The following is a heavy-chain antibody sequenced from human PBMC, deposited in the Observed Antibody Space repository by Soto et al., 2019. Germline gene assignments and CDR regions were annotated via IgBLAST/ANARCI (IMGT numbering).Heavy chain of an antibody. J-gene: IGHJ4*02. CDR3: ARSGGDYDFWSGYSWPIDY. Sequence: GGSLRLSCAASGFTFSDYYMSWIRQAPGKGLEWVSYISSSSSYTNYADSVKGRFTISRDNAKNSLYLQMNSLRAEDTAVYYCARSGGDYDFWSGYSWPIDYWGQGTLVTVSS. V-gene: IGHV3-11*06. CDR2: ISSSSSYT. CDR1: GFTFSDYY. D-gene: IGHD3-3*01.